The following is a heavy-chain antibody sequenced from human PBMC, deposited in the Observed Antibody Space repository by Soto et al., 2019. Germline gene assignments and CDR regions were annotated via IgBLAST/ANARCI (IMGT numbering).Heavy chain of an antibody. Sequence: SVKVSCKAFGVTFSRQDMSWVRQAPGQGLEWMGGIIAIFGTPQYAEKFQDRVTITTDESTSTAYMELSSLTSEDTAVYYCATNEGRDGYSFDYWGQGTLVTVSS. D-gene: IGHD5-12*01. J-gene: IGHJ4*02. V-gene: IGHV1-69*05. CDR2: IIAIFGTP. CDR3: ATNEGRDGYSFDY. CDR1: GVTFSRQD.